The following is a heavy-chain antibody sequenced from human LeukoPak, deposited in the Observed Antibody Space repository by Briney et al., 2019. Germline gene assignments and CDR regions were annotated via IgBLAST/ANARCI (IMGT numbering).Heavy chain of an antibody. V-gene: IGHV3-23*01. CDR1: VFTPRGYA. Sequence: GGGLRLSPAASVFTPRGYAMRWVRAGPRGGGGRVSAICGSVGGTYYADSVKGRFTISRPNSKNTLYLQMNSLRAEDTAVYYCAAVSYSSWYTFDYWGQGTLVTVSS. CDR3: AAVSYSSWYTFDY. D-gene: IGHD6-13*01. CDR2: ICGSVGGT. J-gene: IGHJ4*02.